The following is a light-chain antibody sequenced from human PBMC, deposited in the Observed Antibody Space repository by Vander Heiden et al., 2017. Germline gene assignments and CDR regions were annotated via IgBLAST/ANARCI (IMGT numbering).Light chain of an antibody. CDR3: ETWDSNTWV. Sequence: QPVLTQSSSASASLGSSVKLTCTLSSGHSSYIIAWHQQQPGKVPRYLMKLEGSGSYNKGSGVPDRFSGSSSGADRYLTISNLQFEDEADYYCETWDSNTWVFGGGTKLTVL. CDR2: LEGSGSY. V-gene: IGLV4-60*02. J-gene: IGLJ3*02. CDR1: SGHSSYI.